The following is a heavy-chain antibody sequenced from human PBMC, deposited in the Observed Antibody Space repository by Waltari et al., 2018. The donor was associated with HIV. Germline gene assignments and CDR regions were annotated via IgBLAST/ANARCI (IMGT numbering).Heavy chain of an antibody. Sequence: QVQLQESGPGLVKPSGTLSLTCAVSGGSISSSNWWSWVRQPPGKGREWIGEIYHRGSTNYNPSLKSRVTISVDKSKNQFSLKLSSVTAADTAVYYCARVVDQNWNSRLYYYYGMDVWGQGTTVTVSS. J-gene: IGHJ6*02. CDR3: ARVVDQNWNSRLYYYYGMDV. V-gene: IGHV4-4*02. CDR1: GGSISSSNW. CDR2: IYHRGST. D-gene: IGHD1-1*01.